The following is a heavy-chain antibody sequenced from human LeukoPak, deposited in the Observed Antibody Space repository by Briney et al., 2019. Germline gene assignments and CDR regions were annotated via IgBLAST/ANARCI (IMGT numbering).Heavy chain of an antibody. CDR2: IYYRGST. V-gene: IGHV4-59*01. D-gene: IGHD3-10*01. CDR3: ATMVQGVHTYFGS. J-gene: IGHJ4*02. CDR1: GGSISSYY. Sequence: PSETLSLTCTVSGGSISSYYWSWVRQPPGKGLEWIGYIYYRGSTNYNPSLKSRVTISLDPSKNQFSLKLSSVTAADTAVYYCATMVQGVHTYFGSWGQANLVAVSS.